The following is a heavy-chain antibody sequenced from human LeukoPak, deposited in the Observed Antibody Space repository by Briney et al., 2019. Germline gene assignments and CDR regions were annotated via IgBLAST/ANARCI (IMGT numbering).Heavy chain of an antibody. J-gene: IGHJ4*02. CDR2: ISSTSSYI. V-gene: IGHV3-21*01. CDR1: GFTFSRYT. CDR3: ARDQCGDYSFDS. Sequence: GGSLRLSCAASGFTFSRYTMNWVRQAPGKGLEWVSSISSTSSYIYYADSMRGRFTVSRDNAKKSVYLQMSSLRAEDTAVYYCARDQCGDYSFDSWGQGTLVTVSS. D-gene: IGHD4-17*01.